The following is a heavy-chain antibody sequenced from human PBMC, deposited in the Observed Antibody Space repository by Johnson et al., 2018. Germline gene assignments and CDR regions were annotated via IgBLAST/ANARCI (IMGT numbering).Heavy chain of an antibody. CDR3: TRPEGLYSSNSDQYFQH. Sequence: VQLQESGGGLVQPGGSLRLSCAASGFTFSSYWMHWVRQAPGKGLVWVASIKEDGSTKYYVDSVNGRFTISRDKAKNPLYRQLNSLRAEDTAVYYCTRPEGLYSSNSDQYFQHWGQGTLVIVSS. D-gene: IGHD6-13*01. V-gene: IGHV3-7*01. CDR2: IKEDGSTK. J-gene: IGHJ1*01. CDR1: GFTFSSYW.